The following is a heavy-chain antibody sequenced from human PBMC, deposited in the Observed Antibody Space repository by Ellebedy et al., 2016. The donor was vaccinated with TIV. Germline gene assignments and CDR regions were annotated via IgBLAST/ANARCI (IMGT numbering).Heavy chain of an antibody. J-gene: IGHJ3*02. CDR1: GGSISSYY. CDR3: ARDPSGGAFDI. Sequence: SETLSLXXTVSGGSISSYYWSWIRQPPGKGLEWIGYIYYSGSTNYNPSLKSRVTISVDTSKNQFSLKLSSVTAADTAVYYCARDPSGGAFDIWGQGTMVTVSS. D-gene: IGHD2-8*02. V-gene: IGHV4-59*13. CDR2: IYYSGST.